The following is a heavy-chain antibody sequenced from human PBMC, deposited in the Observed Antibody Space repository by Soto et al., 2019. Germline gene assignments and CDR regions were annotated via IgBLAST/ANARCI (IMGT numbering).Heavy chain of an antibody. CDR2: IIPIFGTA. D-gene: IGHD1-26*01. CDR1: VGTFSSYA. J-gene: IGHJ3*02. V-gene: IGHV1-69*01. Sequence: QVQLVQSGAEVKKPGSSVKVSCKASVGTFSSYAISWVRQAPGQGLAWMGGIIPIFGTANYAQKFQGRVTITADESTSTGYMELGSLRSEDTAVYYCARVSYSGSYYGGGAFDIWGQGTMVTVSS. CDR3: ARVSYSGSYYGGGAFDI.